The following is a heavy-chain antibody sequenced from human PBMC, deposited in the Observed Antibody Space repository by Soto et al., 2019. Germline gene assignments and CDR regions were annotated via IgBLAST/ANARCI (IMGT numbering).Heavy chain of an antibody. CDR3: AKGLLITMVRGGYYYYGMDV. V-gene: IGHV1-69*06. D-gene: IGHD3-10*01. CDR1: GGTFSSYA. J-gene: IGHJ6*02. Sequence: QVQLVQSGAEVKKPGSSVKVSCKASGGTFSSYAISWVRQAPGQGLEWMGGIIPIFGTANYAQKFQGRVTITDDKSTSPAYMELSKLGSEDTAVHYCAKGLLITMVRGGYYYYGMDVWGQGTTVTVS. CDR2: IIPIFGTA.